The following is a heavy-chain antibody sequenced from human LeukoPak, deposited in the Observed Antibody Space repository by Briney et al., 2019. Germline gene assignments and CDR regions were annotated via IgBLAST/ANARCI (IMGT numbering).Heavy chain of an antibody. CDR2: ISGSGGST. CDR1: GFIFDDYA. V-gene: IGHV3-23*01. J-gene: IGHJ5*02. CDR3: AKSPWSAGRLRFLERVGNWFDP. D-gene: IGHD3-3*01. Sequence: GGSLRLSCAASGFIFDDYAMHWVRQAPGKGPEWVSAISGSGGSTYYADSVKGRFTISRDNSKNTLYLQMNSLRAEDTAVYYCAKSPWSAGRLRFLERVGNWFDPWGQGTLVTVFS.